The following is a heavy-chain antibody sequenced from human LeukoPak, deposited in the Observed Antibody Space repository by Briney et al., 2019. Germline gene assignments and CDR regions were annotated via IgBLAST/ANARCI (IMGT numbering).Heavy chain of an antibody. CDR1: GFTFSGYR. CDR3: ARGAKVAFDI. V-gene: IGHV3-21*01. J-gene: IGHJ3*02. Sequence: GGSVRLSCAAYGFTFSGYRMNWVRQAPGKGLEWVSSISSSSSYIYYADSVKGRFTISRDNAKNSLYLQMNSLRAEDTAVYYCARGAKVAFDIWGQGTMVTVSS. CDR2: ISSSSSYI.